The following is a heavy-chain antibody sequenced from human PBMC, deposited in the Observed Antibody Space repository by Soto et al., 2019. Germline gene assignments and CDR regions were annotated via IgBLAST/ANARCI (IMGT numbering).Heavy chain of an antibody. CDR1: GGSISSSSYY. CDR2: IYYSGST. J-gene: IGHJ5*02. Sequence: SETLSLTCTVSGGSISSSSYYWGWIRQPPGKGLEWIGSIYYSGSTYYNPSLKSRVTISVDTSKNQFSLNVNSVTAADTAVYYCVRDVAAVGTDWFDPWGQGTLVTVSS. CDR3: VRDVAAVGTDWFDP. D-gene: IGHD6-13*01. V-gene: IGHV4-39*07.